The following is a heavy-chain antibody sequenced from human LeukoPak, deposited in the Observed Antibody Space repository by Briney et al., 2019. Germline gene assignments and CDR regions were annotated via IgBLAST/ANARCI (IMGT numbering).Heavy chain of an antibody. D-gene: IGHD1-26*01. J-gene: IGHJ4*02. Sequence: PGGSLRLSCAASGFTFSSYNMNWVRQAPGKGLEWVANIKQDGSEKYYVDSVKGRFTISRDNAKNSLYLQMNSLRAEDTAVYYCARDLEWELGYFDYWGQGTLVTVSS. CDR1: GFTFSSYN. V-gene: IGHV3-7*01. CDR3: ARDLEWELGYFDY. CDR2: IKQDGSEK.